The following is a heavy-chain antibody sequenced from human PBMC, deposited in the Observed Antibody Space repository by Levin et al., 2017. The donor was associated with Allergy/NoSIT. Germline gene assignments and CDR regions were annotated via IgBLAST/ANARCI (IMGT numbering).Heavy chain of an antibody. CDR3: AKDHLNDYGDMDAIDY. V-gene: IGHV3-23*01. CDR2: ISGSGGST. Sequence: RGESLKISCAASGFTFSSYAMSWVRQAPGKGLEWVSAISGSGGSTYYADSVKGRFTISRDNSKNTLYLQMNSLRAEDTAVYYCAKDHLNDYGDMDAIDYWGQGTLVTVSS. D-gene: IGHD4-17*01. CDR1: GFTFSSYA. J-gene: IGHJ4*02.